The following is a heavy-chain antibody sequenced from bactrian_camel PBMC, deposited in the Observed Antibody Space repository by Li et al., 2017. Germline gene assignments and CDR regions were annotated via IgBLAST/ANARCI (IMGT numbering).Heavy chain of an antibody. CDR1: GYTFSSNC. V-gene: IGHV3S40*01. CDR3: AAGSDSCSLSALRFRLTEYKY. D-gene: IGHD3*01. Sequence: VQLVESGGGSVQTGGSLRLSCAASGYTFSSNCMGWFRQAPGKEREGVAAIYTGGGSTYYTDSVKGRFTISLDSAKNTVYLQMNSLKPEDTAMYYCAAGSDSCSLSALRFRLTEYKYWGQGTQVTVS. CDR2: IYTGGGST. J-gene: IGHJ4*01.